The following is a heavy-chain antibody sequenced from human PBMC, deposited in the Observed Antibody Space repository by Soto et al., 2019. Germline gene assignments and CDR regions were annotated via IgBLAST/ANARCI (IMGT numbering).Heavy chain of an antibody. CDR2: IYWNDDK. V-gene: IGHV2-5*01. Sequence: SRPTLVNPTQPLSLTCTFSGFSLSSSGEGVGWIRQPPGKALEWLALIYWNDDKRYSPSLKSRLTITTDTSKNQVVLTMTNMDPVDTATYYCAHRITIFGVDIDSGMDVWGQGTTVTVSS. CDR1: GFSLSSSGEG. J-gene: IGHJ6*02. CDR3: AHRITIFGVDIDSGMDV. D-gene: IGHD3-3*01.